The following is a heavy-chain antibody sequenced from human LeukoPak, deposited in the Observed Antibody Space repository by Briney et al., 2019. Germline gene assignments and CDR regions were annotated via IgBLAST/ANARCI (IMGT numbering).Heavy chain of an antibody. Sequence: TSETLSLTCTVSGGSISSSSYYWGWIRQPPGKGLEWIGSIYYSGSTYYNPSLKSRVTISVDTSKNQFSLKLSSATAADTAVYYCARGLFEEYYYDSSGSDDAFDIWGQGTMVTVSS. J-gene: IGHJ3*02. CDR1: GGSISSSSYY. CDR3: ARGLFEEYYYDSSGSDDAFDI. V-gene: IGHV4-39*01. D-gene: IGHD3-22*01. CDR2: IYYSGST.